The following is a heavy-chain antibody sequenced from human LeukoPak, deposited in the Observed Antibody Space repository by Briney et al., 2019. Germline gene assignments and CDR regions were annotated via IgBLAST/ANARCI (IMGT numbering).Heavy chain of an antibody. CDR3: ARLRSATIVDY. D-gene: IGHD5-12*01. CDR2: ISSSRSTI. J-gene: IGHJ4*02. CDR1: GFTFSSYS. V-gene: IGHV3-48*01. Sequence: PGGSLRLSCAASGFTFSSYSMNWVRQAPGKGLEWVSYISSSRSTIYYADSVKGRFTISRDNAKNSLYLQMNSLRAEDTAVYYCARLRSATIVDYWGQGTLVTVSS.